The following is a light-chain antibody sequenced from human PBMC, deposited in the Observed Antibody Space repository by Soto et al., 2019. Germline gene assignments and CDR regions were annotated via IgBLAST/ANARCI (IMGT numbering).Light chain of an antibody. CDR1: QSISSY. CDR3: QQSYSDPRT. J-gene: IGKJ1*01. Sequence: DIQMTQSPSSLSASVGDRVTITCRASQSISSYLNWYQQKRGKAPKLLIYAASSLQSGVPSRFSGSGSGTDFTLTINNLQPEDFATYYCQQSYSDPRTFGQGTKVDIK. CDR2: AAS. V-gene: IGKV1-39*01.